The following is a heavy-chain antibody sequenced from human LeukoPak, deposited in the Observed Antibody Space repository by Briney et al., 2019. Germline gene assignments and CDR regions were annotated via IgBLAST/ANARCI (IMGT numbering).Heavy chain of an antibody. CDR1: GFTFSSYG. V-gene: IGHV3-30*18. Sequence: GRSLRLSCAASGFTFSSYGMHWVRQAPGKGLEGVAVISYDGSNKYYADSVKGRFTISRDNSKNTLYLQMNSLRAEDTAVYYCAKEADDILTGSFIDYWGQGTLVTVSS. D-gene: IGHD3-9*01. J-gene: IGHJ4*02. CDR2: ISYDGSNK. CDR3: AKEADDILTGSFIDY.